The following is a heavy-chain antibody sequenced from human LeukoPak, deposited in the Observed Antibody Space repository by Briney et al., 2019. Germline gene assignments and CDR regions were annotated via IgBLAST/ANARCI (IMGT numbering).Heavy chain of an antibody. J-gene: IGHJ4*02. D-gene: IGHD3-3*01. V-gene: IGHV1-2*06. CDR2: INPNSGGT. CDR3: ARGAVLRFLEWLFLYFDY. Sequence: ASVKVSCKASGDTFTGYYMHWVRQAPGQGLEWMGRINPNSGGTNYAQKFQGRVTMTRDTSISTAYMELSRLRSDDTAVYYCARGAVLRFLEWLFLYFDYWGQGTLVTVSS. CDR1: GDTFTGYY.